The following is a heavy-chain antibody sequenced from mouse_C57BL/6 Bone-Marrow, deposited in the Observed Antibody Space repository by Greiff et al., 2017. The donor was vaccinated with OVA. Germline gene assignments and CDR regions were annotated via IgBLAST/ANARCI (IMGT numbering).Heavy chain of an antibody. V-gene: IGHV1-55*01. D-gene: IGHD1-1*01. Sequence: QVQLQQPGAELVKPGASVKMSCKASGYTFTSYWITWVKQRPGQGLEWIGDIYPGSGSTNYNEKFKGKATLTVDTSSSTAYMQLSSLPSEDSAVEYCARYYYGSRSSPWFAYWGQGTLVTVSA. CDR3: ARYYYGSRSSPWFAY. CDR2: IYPGSGST. J-gene: IGHJ3*01. CDR1: GYTFTSYW.